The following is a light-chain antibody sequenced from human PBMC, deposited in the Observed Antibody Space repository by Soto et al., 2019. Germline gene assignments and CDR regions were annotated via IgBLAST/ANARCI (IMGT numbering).Light chain of an antibody. V-gene: IGLV1-47*02. Sequence: QSVLTQPPSASGTPGQMVTISCSGSSSNIGSNYVYWYQQLPGTAPKLLIYSNNQRPSGVPDRFSGSESGTSASLAISGLRSEDEADYYCAAWDDSLSGYVFGTGTKVTVL. CDR3: AAWDDSLSGYV. CDR1: SSNIGSNY. CDR2: SNN. J-gene: IGLJ1*01.